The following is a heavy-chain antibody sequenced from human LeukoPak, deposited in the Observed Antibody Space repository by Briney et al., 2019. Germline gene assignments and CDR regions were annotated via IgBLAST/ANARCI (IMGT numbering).Heavy chain of an antibody. J-gene: IGHJ5*02. CDR2: IYYSGTT. CDR3: ARFYDFWSAYYWFDP. D-gene: IGHD3-3*01. CDR1: GDSVSSYY. V-gene: IGHV4-59*02. Sequence: SETLSLTCTVSGDSVSSYYWSWIRQPPGKGLEWIGYIYYSGTTGYNPSLKSRLTMSVDTSKNQFSLKLNSVTAADTAIYYCARFYDFWSAYYWFDPWGQGTLVTVSS.